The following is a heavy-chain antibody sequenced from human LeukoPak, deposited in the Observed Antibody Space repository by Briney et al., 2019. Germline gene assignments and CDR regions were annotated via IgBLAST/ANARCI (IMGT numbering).Heavy chain of an antibody. V-gene: IGHV1-18*01. CDR1: VYTFTSYG. CDR2: INAYNGNT. D-gene: IGHD3-10*01. CDR3: ARSYYYGSGSYSDY. Sequence: ASVNVSCKACVYTFTSYGISWGRQAPGQGGEWMGWINAYNGNTNYAQKLQGTVTMTTDTSTSTGYMELRSLRSDDTAVYYCARSYYYGSGSYSDYWGQGTLVTVSS. J-gene: IGHJ4*02.